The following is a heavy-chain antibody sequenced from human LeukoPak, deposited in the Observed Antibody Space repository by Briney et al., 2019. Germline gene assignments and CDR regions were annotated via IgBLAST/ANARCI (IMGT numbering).Heavy chain of an antibody. CDR3: ARAPVGATTGFDY. Sequence: GSLRLSCAASGFTFSYHFLWWIRQAPGEGVGWVSYISSSGSTIYYADSVKGRFTISRDNAKNSLYLQMNSLRAEDTAVYYCARAPVGATTGFDYWGQGTLVTVSS. CDR1: GFTFSYHF. CDR2: ISSSGSTI. J-gene: IGHJ4*02. D-gene: IGHD1-26*01. V-gene: IGHV3-11*01.